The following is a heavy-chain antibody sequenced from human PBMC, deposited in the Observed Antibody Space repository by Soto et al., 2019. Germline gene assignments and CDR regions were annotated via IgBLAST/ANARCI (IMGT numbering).Heavy chain of an antibody. D-gene: IGHD3-10*01. J-gene: IGHJ4*02. CDR1: GGSISSYY. V-gene: IGHV4-59*01. CDR3: AGSYVGSMVRGGSYYFDY. CDR2: IYYSGST. Sequence: SETLSLTCTVSGGSISSYYWSWIRQPPGKGLEWIGYIYYSGSTNYNPSLKSRVTISVDTSKNQFSLKLSSVTAADTAVYYCAGSYVGSMVRGGSYYFDYWGQGTLVTVSS.